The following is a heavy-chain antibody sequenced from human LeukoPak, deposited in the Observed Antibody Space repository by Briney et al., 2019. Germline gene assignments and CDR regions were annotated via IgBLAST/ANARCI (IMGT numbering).Heavy chain of an antibody. CDR3: ARDGWRGSYYFDY. Sequence: SETLSLTCTVSGGSISSGDYYWSWIRQPPGKGLEWIGYIYYSGSTYYNPSLKSRVTISVDTSKNQFSLKLSSVTAADTAVYYCARDGWRGSYYFDYWGQGTLVTVSS. J-gene: IGHJ4*02. D-gene: IGHD1-26*01. V-gene: IGHV4-30-4*08. CDR1: GGSISSGDYY. CDR2: IYYSGST.